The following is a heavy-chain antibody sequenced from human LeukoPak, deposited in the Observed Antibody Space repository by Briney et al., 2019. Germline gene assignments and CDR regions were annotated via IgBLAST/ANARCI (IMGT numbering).Heavy chain of an antibody. CDR1: GFTFSSYS. Sequence: PGGSLRLSCAASGFTFSSYSMNWVRQAPGKGLEWVSSISSSSSYIYYADSVKGRFTISRDNAKNSLYLQMNSLRAEDTAVYYCARVNCSSTSCAVVYYYGMDVWGQGTTVTVSS. J-gene: IGHJ6*02. D-gene: IGHD2-2*01. CDR3: ARVNCSSTSCAVVYYYGMDV. V-gene: IGHV3-21*01. CDR2: ISSSSSYI.